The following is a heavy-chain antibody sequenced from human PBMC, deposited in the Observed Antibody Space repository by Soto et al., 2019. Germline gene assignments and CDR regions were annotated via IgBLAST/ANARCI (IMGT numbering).Heavy chain of an antibody. CDR1: GYTFTSYY. CDR3: ARDQGGQLWFGELLSPPDAFDI. CDR2: INPSGGST. J-gene: IGHJ3*02. D-gene: IGHD3-10*01. Sequence: ASVKVSCKASGYTFTSYYMHWVRQAPGQVLEWMGIINPSGGSTSYAQKFQGRVTMTRDTSTSTVYMELSSLRSEDTAVYYCARDQGGQLWFGELLSPPDAFDIWGQGTMVTVSS. V-gene: IGHV1-46*03.